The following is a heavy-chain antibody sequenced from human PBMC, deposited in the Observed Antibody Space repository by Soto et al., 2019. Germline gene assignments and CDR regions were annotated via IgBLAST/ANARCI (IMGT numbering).Heavy chain of an antibody. V-gene: IGHV3-33*01. CDR1: GFTFSSYG. CDR3: ARGDIVVVPAAMPGVYY. Sequence: QVQLVESGGGAVQPGRSLRLSCAASGFTFSSYGMHWVRQAPGKGLEWVAVIWYDGSNKYYADSVKGRFTISRDNSKNTLYRQMNSLRGEDTAVYYCARGDIVVVPAAMPGVYYWGQGTLVTVSS. CDR2: IWYDGSNK. J-gene: IGHJ4*02. D-gene: IGHD2-2*01.